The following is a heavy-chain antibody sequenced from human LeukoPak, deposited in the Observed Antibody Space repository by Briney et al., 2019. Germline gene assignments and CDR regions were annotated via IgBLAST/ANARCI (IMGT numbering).Heavy chain of an antibody. D-gene: IGHD3-10*01. CDR1: GFNFSDYY. CDR2: ISSSGSTI. J-gene: IGHJ6*03. Sequence: GGPLTLSYAASGFNFSDYYMTWIGQPPARGLAGVSYISSSGSTIYYAGSVKGRFTISRDNAKTSLYLQMNSLRAEDTAVYYCARAPLGMVRGVTMDVWGKGTTVTVSS. CDR3: ARAPLGMVRGVTMDV. V-gene: IGHV3-11*01.